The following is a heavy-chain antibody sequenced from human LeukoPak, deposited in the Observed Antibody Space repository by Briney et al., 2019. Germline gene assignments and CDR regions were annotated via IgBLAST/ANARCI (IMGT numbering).Heavy chain of an antibody. Sequence: SETLSLTCTVSGGSISSSSYYWGWIRQPPGKGLEWIGSIYYSGSTYYNPSLKSRVTISVDTSKNQFSLKLSSVTAADTAVYYCARVRYYYDSSGYYGPYGMDVWGQGTTVTVSS. CDR2: IYYSGST. D-gene: IGHD3-22*01. J-gene: IGHJ6*02. V-gene: IGHV4-39*01. CDR3: ARVRYYYDSSGYYGPYGMDV. CDR1: GGSISSSSYY.